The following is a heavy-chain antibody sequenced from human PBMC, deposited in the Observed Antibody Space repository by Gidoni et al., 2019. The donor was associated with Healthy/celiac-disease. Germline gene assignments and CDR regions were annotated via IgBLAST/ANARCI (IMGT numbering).Heavy chain of an antibody. CDR3: ARGVWYCSSTSCYGYMDV. CDR2: ISSSGSPI. V-gene: IGHV3-48*03. CDR1: GFTFRSYD. Sequence: EVQLVESGGGLVQPGGSLRLSCAASGFTFRSYDMNWVRQAPGKGLEWVSYISSSGSPIYYADSVKGRFTISRDNAKNSLYLQMNSLRAEDTAVYYCARGVWYCSSTSCYGYMDVWGKGTTVTVSS. D-gene: IGHD2-2*01. J-gene: IGHJ6*03.